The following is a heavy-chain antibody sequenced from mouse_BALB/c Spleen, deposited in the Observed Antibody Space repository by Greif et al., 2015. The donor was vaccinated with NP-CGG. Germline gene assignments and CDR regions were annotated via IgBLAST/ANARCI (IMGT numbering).Heavy chain of an antibody. CDR1: GFTFSSYA. D-gene: IGHD3-1*01. Sequence: EVKVEESGGGLVKPGGSLKLSCAASGFTFSSYAMSWVRQSPEKRLEWVAEISSGGSYTYYPDTVTGRFTISRDNAKNSLYLEMSSLRSEDTAMYYCASGGARTTSWFAYWGQGTLVTVSA. V-gene: IGHV5-9-4*01. CDR2: ISSGGSYT. J-gene: IGHJ3*01. CDR3: ASGGARTTSWFAY.